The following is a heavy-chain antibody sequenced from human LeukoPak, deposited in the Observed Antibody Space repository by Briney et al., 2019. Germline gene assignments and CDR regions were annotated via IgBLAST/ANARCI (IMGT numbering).Heavy chain of an antibody. CDR1: GFTFSTYG. J-gene: IGHJ6*02. CDR2: IWYDGSNK. Sequence: GRSLRLSCAASGFTFSTYGMHWVRQAPGKGLEWVAVIWYDGSNKYYADSVKGRFTISRDNSKNTLYLQMNSLRAEDTAVYYCARDPPMTYYDFWSGPYGMDVWGQGTTVTVSS. V-gene: IGHV3-33*08. D-gene: IGHD3-3*01. CDR3: ARDPPMTYYDFWSGPYGMDV.